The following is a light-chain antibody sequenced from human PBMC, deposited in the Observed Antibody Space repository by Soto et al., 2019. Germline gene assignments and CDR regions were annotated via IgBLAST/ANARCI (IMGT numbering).Light chain of an antibody. CDR3: QQYYDLLT. V-gene: IGKV4-1*01. J-gene: IGKJ4*01. Sequence: DIVMTQSPDSLAVSLGERATINCRSSQSVLYSSNTKDTIAWYQQKPGQPPRLLIYWASTRESGVPDRFSGSGSGTDFTLTISSLQAEDVAVYYCQQYYDLLTFGGGTKVEIK. CDR2: WAS. CDR1: QSVLYSSNTKDT.